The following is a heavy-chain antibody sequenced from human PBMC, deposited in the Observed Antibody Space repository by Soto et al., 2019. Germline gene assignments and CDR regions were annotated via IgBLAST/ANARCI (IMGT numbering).Heavy chain of an antibody. CDR1: GGTFSSYA. Sequence: SVKVSCKASGGTFSSYAISWVRQAPGQGLEWMAGIIPIFGTANYAQKFQERVTITRDMSTSTAYMELSSLRSEDTAVYYCAADRPLSGIYGMAVWGQGTTVTVSS. CDR3: AADRPLSGIYGMAV. J-gene: IGHJ6*02. V-gene: IGHV1-69*05. CDR2: IIPIFGTA. D-gene: IGHD3-10*01.